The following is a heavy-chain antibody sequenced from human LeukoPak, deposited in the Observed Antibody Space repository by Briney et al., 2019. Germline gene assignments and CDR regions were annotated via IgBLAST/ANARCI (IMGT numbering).Heavy chain of an antibody. CDR1: GGSFSGCY. Sequence: SETLSLTCAVYGGSFSGCYWSWIRQSPGKGLEWIGEINHSGRTNYNPSLKSRVTISVDTSKNQFSLKLSSVTAADTAVYYCAREFSGYDFDCWGQGTLVTVSS. CDR3: AREFSGYDFDC. D-gene: IGHD5-12*01. J-gene: IGHJ4*02. V-gene: IGHV4-34*01. CDR2: INHSGRT.